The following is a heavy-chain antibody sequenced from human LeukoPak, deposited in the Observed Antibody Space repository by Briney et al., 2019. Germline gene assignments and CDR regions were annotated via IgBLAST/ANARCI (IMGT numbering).Heavy chain of an antibody. D-gene: IGHD3-22*01. J-gene: IGHJ4*02. Sequence: ASVKVSCKVSGYTLTELSMHWVRQAPGKGLEWTGGFDPEDGETIYAQKFQGRVTMTEDTSTDTAYMELSSLRSEDTAVYYCATGLYYDSSGYYDYWGQGTLVTVSS. CDR2: FDPEDGET. CDR3: ATGLYYDSSGYYDY. CDR1: GYTLTELS. V-gene: IGHV1-24*01.